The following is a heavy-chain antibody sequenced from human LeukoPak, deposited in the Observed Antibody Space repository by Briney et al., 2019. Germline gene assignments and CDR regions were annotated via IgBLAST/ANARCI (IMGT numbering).Heavy chain of an antibody. Sequence: GGSLRLSCAAAGFTFDDNGTSWVRQAPGKGLGCVSGSSWNGGSTGYADSVKGRITIARDNAKNSLYLQMNSLRAEDTALYYCARVGDSSSYYFDYWGQGTLVTVSS. D-gene: IGHD6-13*01. CDR2: SSWNGGST. V-gene: IGHV3-20*04. CDR3: ARVGDSSSYYFDY. J-gene: IGHJ4*02. CDR1: GFTFDDNG.